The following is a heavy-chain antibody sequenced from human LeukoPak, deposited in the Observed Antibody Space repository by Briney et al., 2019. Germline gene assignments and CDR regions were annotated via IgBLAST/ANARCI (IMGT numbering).Heavy chain of an antibody. CDR1: GYSFTSYW. J-gene: IGHJ4*02. CDR2: IYPGDSDT. D-gene: IGHD5-18*01. CDR3: ARRGEAMDPFDY. Sequence: GESLKISCKDSGYSFTSYWIGWVRQLPAKGLEWMGIIYPGDSDTSYSPSFQGQVTISADKSINTAYLQWSSLKASDTAIYYCARRGEAMDPFDYWGQGTLVTVSS. V-gene: IGHV5-51*01.